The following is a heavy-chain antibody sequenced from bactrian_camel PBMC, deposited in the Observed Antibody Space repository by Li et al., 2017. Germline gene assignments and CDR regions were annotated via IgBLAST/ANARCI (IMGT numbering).Heavy chain of an antibody. Sequence: HVQLVESGGGLVQPRGSLRLSCTTSGIAFGNFALAWFRQAPGKEREWIAAIYAAGGSTFYADSVKGRFTISQDKVENTLYLQMNSLKPEATAIYYCAAAERGGYCQFLLHINEYNFWGQGTQVTVS. J-gene: IGHJ4*01. V-gene: IGHV3S54*01. D-gene: IGHD2*01. CDR2: IYAAGGST. CDR1: GIAFGNFA. CDR3: AAAERGGYCQFLLHINEYNF.